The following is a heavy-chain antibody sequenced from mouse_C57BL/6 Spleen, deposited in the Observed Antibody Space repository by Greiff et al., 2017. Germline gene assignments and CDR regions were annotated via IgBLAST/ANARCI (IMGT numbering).Heavy chain of an antibody. CDR3: ARYYGSSYGFAY. Sequence: QVQLKQPGAELVRPGSSVKLSCKASGYTFTSYWMHWVKQRPIQGLEWIGNIDPSDSETHYNQKFKDKATLTVDKSSSPAYMQLSSLTSEDSAVYYCARYYGSSYGFAYWGQGTLVTVSA. V-gene: IGHV1-52*01. D-gene: IGHD1-1*01. CDR2: IDPSDSET. J-gene: IGHJ3*01. CDR1: GYTFTSYW.